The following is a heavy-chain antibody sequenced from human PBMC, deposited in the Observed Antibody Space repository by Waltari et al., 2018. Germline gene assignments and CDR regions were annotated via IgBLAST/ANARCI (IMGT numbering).Heavy chain of an antibody. D-gene: IGHD3-22*01. CDR1: GYNITELA. CDR3: ATDQRARSGYYRPLNY. V-gene: IGHV1-24*01. Sequence: QVQLVQSGAEVKKPGASVKVSCKVSGYNITELAMHWGRQATGKGLEWMGGFDPEDGETIYAQKFQGRVTMTEDTSTDTAYMELSSLRSEDTAVYYCATDQRARSGYYRPLNYWGQGTLVTVSS. J-gene: IGHJ4*02. CDR2: FDPEDGET.